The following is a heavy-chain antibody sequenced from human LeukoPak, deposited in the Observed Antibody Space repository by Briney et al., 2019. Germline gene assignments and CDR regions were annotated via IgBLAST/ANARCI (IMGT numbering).Heavy chain of an antibody. V-gene: IGHV4-39*01. Sequence: SETLSLTCTVSGGSISSSSYYWGWIRQPPGKGLEWIGSIYYSGSTYYNPSLKSRVTISVDTSKNQFSLKLNSVTAADTAVYYCARGRRITIFGVVSNWFDPWGQGTLVTVSS. CDR3: ARGRRITIFGVVSNWFDP. CDR1: GGSISSSSYY. D-gene: IGHD3-3*01. J-gene: IGHJ5*02. CDR2: IYYSGST.